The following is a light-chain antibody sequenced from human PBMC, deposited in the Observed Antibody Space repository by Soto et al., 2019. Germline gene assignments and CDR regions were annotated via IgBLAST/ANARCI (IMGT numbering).Light chain of an antibody. V-gene: IGKV4-1*01. CDR2: WAS. CDR1: QSVLYSSNNKNY. Sequence: DIVMTQSPDSLAVSLGERATINCKSSQSVLYSSNNKNYLAWYQQKPGQPPKLLIYWASTRESGVPDRFSGSGSGTDFTLTISSLQAEDVAVYYCQQYYSTPGYTFVQGTKLEIK. J-gene: IGKJ2*01. CDR3: QQYYSTPGYT.